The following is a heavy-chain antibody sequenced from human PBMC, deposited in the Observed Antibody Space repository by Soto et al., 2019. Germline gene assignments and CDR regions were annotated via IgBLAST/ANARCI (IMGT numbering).Heavy chain of an antibody. CDR1: AGSFTTYY. V-gene: IGHV4-34*01. J-gene: IGHJ3*02. CDR2: INSSGST. D-gene: IGHD3-10*01. Sequence: PSETLSLTCAVYAGSFTTYYWSWIRQPPGKGLEWIGEINSSGSTNYNPSLKSRLTISVDTSKNQFSLRLTSVTAADPAVYYCARIRARFSRSAFDIWGQGTMVTVSS. CDR3: ARIRARFSRSAFDI.